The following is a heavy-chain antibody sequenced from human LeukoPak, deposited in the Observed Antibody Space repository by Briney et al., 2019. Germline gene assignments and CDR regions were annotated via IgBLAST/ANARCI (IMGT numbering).Heavy chain of an antibody. CDR1: GYSFTSYW. V-gene: IGHV5-10-1*01. CDR3: AKRSSGSYLPDY. CDR2: IDPSDSYT. D-gene: IGHD3-10*01. Sequence: GESLKISCKGSGYSFTSYWISWVRQMPGEGLEWMGRIDPSDSYTNYSPSFQGHVTMSADKSISTAYLQWSSLKASDTAMYYCAKRSSGSYLPDYWGQGTLVTVSS. J-gene: IGHJ4*02.